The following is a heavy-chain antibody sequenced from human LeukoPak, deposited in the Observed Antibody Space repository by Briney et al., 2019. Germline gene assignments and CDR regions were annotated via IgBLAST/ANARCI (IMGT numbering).Heavy chain of an antibody. CDR2: INPNSGGT. J-gene: IGHJ4*02. CDR1: GYTFTGYY. CDR3: AREALRGVVVALHAD. Sequence: RSSVKVSCKASGYTFTGYYMHWVRQAPGQGLEWIGRINPNSGGTNYAQKFQGRVTMTRDTSISTAYMELSRLRSDDRAVYYCAREALRGVVVALHADWGQGILVTVSS. V-gene: IGHV1-2*06. D-gene: IGHD2-15*01.